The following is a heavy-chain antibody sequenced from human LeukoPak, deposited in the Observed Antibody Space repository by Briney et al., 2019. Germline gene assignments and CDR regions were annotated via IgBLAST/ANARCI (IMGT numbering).Heavy chain of an antibody. CDR2: IYYSGST. CDR1: GGSISSGDSY. CDR3: ARIDSGRNSGFR. V-gene: IGHV4-30-4*08. D-gene: IGHD4-23*01. J-gene: IGHJ4*02. Sequence: SQTVCLTCAVSGGSISSGDSYWSWIRRPPGKDMEWSGYIYYSGSTYYNPSLNSRVTISADTSKNQFSLELSPGTAAVTAVYYCARIDSGRNSGFRWAQGRVVTVSS.